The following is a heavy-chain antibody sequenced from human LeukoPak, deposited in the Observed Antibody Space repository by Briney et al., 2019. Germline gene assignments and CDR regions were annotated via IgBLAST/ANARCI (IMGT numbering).Heavy chain of an antibody. D-gene: IGHD3-16*01. CDR3: AREGPMGDIDY. Sequence: PSETLSLTCTVSGGSISSSSYYWGWIRQPPGKGLEWIGSIYYSGSTNYNPSLKSRVTISVDASKNRFSLKLSSVTAADTAVYYCAREGPMGDIDYWGQGTLVTVSS. CDR1: GGSISSSSYY. V-gene: IGHV4-39*07. CDR2: IYYSGST. J-gene: IGHJ4*02.